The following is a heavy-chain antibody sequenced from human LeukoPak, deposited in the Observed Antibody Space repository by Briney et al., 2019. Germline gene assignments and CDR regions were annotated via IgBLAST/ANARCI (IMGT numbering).Heavy chain of an antibody. CDR3: AKHSGEVIVGATVNA. Sequence: PGGSLRLSCAASGFTFSSYAMSWVRQAPGKGLEWVSAISRSGDSTYYGDSVKGRFTSSRDNSKNTLFLQMNSLRAEDTAVYYCAKHSGEVIVGATVNAWGQGTLVTVSS. CDR1: GFTFSSYA. J-gene: IGHJ4*02. V-gene: IGHV3-23*01. D-gene: IGHD1-26*01. CDR2: ISRSGDST.